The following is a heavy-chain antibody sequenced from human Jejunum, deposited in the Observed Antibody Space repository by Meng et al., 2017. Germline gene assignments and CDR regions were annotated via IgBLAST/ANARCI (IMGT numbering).Heavy chain of an antibody. CDR3: ARGSRGYSYG. CDR2: IFYGGTT. Sequence: HDPGPGPVWPSESLPLTCPFAGGSVSSGSFYWSWIRQPPGKGLEWIGYIFYGGTTNYNPSLKSRVTISADTSKNQFSLKLSSVTAADTAVYYCARGSRGYSYGWGQGTLVTVSS. V-gene: IGHV4-61*01. J-gene: IGHJ4*02. CDR1: GGSVSSGSFY. D-gene: IGHD5-18*01.